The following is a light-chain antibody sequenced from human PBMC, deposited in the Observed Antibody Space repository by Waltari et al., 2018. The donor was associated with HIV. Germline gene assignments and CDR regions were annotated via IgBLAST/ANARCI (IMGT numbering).Light chain of an antibody. CDR3: QQRSSWLLT. CDR1: QSVSTY. Sequence: IVLTQSPATLSLSPGERATLSCRASQSVSTYLAWYQQKPGQAPRLLIYDASNRATGIPARFSGSGSGTDFILTISSLEPEDFAVYYCQQRSSWLLTFGGGTKVEIK. V-gene: IGKV3-11*01. J-gene: IGKJ4*01. CDR2: DAS.